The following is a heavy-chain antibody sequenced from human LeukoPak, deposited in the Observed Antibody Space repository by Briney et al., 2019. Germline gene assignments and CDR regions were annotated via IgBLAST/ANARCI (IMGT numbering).Heavy chain of an antibody. Sequence: VSVTVSCKASGYTFTSYYMHWVRQAPGQGLEWMGIINPSGGSTSYAQKFQGRVTMTRDTSTSTVYMELSSLRSEDTAVYYCASSTPNRDYASAFDYWGQGTLVTVSS. D-gene: IGHD4-17*01. V-gene: IGHV1-46*01. CDR1: GYTFTSYY. CDR3: ASSTPNRDYASAFDY. J-gene: IGHJ4*02. CDR2: INPSGGST.